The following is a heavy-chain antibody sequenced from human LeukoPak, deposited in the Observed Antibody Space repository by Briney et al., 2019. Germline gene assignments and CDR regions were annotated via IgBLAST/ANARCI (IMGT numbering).Heavy chain of an antibody. V-gene: IGHV4-34*01. D-gene: IGHD5-24*01. CDR3: ASYGYNPDAFDI. J-gene: IGHJ3*02. Sequence: PSETLSLTCAVYGGSFSGYYWSWIRQPPGKGLEWIGEINHSGSTNYNPSLKSRVTISVDTSKNQFSLKLSSVTAADTAVYHCASYGYNPDAFDIWGQGTMVTVSS. CDR2: INHSGST. CDR1: GGSFSGYY.